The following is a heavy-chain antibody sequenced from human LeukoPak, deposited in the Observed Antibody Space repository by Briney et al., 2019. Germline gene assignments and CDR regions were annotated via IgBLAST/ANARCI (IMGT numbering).Heavy chain of an antibody. D-gene: IGHD6-6*01. J-gene: IGHJ3*02. CDR3: VKAAPGPHDAFDI. Sequence: PSETLSLTCTVSGGSISSYYWNWIRQPPGKGLEWIGDIHYSGITNHNPSLKSRVTISLNTSKKQFSLRLTSVTAADTAVYYCVKAAPGPHDAFDIWGQGTAVTVPS. CDR2: IHYSGIT. CDR1: GGSISSYY. V-gene: IGHV4-59*08.